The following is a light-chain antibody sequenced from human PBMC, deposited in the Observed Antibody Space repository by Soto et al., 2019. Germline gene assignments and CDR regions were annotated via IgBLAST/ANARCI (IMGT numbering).Light chain of an antibody. CDR3: SSYTSSTTLYV. CDR1: SRDVGGYNY. J-gene: IGLJ1*01. CDR2: EVS. Sequence: QSALTQPASVSGSPGQSITISCTGTSRDVGGYNYVSWYQQHPGKAPKLMIYEVSYRPSGVSNRFSGSKSGNTASLTISGLQAEDEADYYGSSYTSSTTLYVFGTGTKLTVL. V-gene: IGLV2-14*01.